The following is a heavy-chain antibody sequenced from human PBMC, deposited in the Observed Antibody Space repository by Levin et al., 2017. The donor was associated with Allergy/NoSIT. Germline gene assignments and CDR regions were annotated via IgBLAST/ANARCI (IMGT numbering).Heavy chain of an antibody. V-gene: IGHV3-9*01. CDR3: AKGPYYYGSGSYSYFDY. J-gene: IGHJ4*02. Sequence: GGSLRLSCAASGFTFDDYAMHWVRQAPGKGLEWVSGISWNSGSIGYADSVKGRFTISRDNAKNSLYLQMNSLRAEDTALYYCAKGPYYYGSGSYSYFDYWGQGTLVTVSS. D-gene: IGHD3-10*01. CDR1: GFTFDDYA. CDR2: ISWNSGSI.